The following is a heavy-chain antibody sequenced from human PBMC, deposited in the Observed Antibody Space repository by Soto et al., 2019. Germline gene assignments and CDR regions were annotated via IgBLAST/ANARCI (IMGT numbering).Heavy chain of an antibody. CDR1: GYTFTSYG. D-gene: IGHD3-10*01. CDR2: ISAYNGNT. Sequence: QVQLVQSGAEVKKPGASVKVSCKTSGYTFTSYGIIWVRQAPGQGLEWMGWISAYNGNTNYAQKLQGRVTMTTDTPTSTAYMELRSLRSDDTAVYYCARLILMVRGVIPLRFDPWGQGTLVTVSS. J-gene: IGHJ5*02. V-gene: IGHV1-18*01. CDR3: ARLILMVRGVIPLRFDP.